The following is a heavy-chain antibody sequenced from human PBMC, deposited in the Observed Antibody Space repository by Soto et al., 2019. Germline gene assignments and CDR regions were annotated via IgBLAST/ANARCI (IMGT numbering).Heavy chain of an antibody. CDR3: ARDIGITHGDLEY. J-gene: IGHJ4*02. V-gene: IGHV3-33*01. D-gene: IGHD4-17*01. CDR2: IWYDGSNE. CDR1: GFTFRSYA. Sequence: QVQLVESGGRVVQPGRSLRLSCAASGFTFRSYAMHWVRQAPGKGLEWVAVIWYDGSNEYYADSVRGRFTISRDNSKDTLYRQMNSLGTEDTAVYFCARDIGITHGDLEYGGQGTLVTVSS.